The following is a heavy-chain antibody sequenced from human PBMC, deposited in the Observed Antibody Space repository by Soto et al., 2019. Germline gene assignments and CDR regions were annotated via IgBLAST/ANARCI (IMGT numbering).Heavy chain of an antibody. CDR3: ARRAGVMVPCDY. J-gene: IGHJ4*02. D-gene: IGHD3-16*01. V-gene: IGHV5-51*01. CDR1: GYTFTTYW. Sequence: PGASLKISCKTSGYTFTTYWVGWVRQRPGEGLEWMGIIYPSDSDTRYSPSFQGHVMLSVDKSLETAYLEWSSLKTSDTAVYFCARRAGVMVPCDYWGQGTQVTASS. CDR2: IYPSDSDT.